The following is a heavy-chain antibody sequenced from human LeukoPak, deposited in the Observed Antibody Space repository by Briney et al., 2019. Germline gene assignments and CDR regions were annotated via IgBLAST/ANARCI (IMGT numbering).Heavy chain of an antibody. Sequence: SETLSLTCTVSGGSISSSYWSWIRQPPGKGLEWIGYIYYTGGTNYNPSLKSRVTISVDTSKNQFSLELSSVTAADTAVYYCASSSWYGNWFDPWGQGTLVTVSS. CDR3: ASSSWYGNWFDP. V-gene: IGHV4-59*01. CDR1: GGSISSSY. D-gene: IGHD6-13*01. J-gene: IGHJ5*02. CDR2: IYYTGGT.